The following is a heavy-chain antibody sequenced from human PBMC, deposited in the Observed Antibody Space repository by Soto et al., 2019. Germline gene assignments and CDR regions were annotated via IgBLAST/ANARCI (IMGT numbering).Heavy chain of an antibody. Sequence: GGSLRLSCAASRFTFSNAWMSWVRQAPGKGLEWVGRIKNKADGGTTDYAAPVKGRFTTSRDDLKNTVYLQMNSLKTEDTAVYYCTTDDPINKYWGQGTLVTVSS. J-gene: IGHJ4*02. CDR2: IKNKADGGTT. V-gene: IGHV3-15*01. CDR3: TTDDPINKY. CDR1: RFTFSNAW.